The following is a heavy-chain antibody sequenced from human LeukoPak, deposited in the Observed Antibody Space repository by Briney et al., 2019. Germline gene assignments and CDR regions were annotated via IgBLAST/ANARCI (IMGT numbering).Heavy chain of an antibody. V-gene: IGHV3-23*01. CDR1: RFTFNSYA. Sequence: PGGSLRLSCAASRFTFNSYAMSWVRQAPGKGLEWVSVIGGSNGITFYVGSVKGRFTISRDNSKNTLYLQMNSLRVEDTAVYYCAKQPAASAHEAGGSFWYFDLWGRGTLVTVSS. CDR3: AKQPAASAHEAGGSFWYFDL. CDR2: IGGSNGIT. J-gene: IGHJ2*01. D-gene: IGHD2-15*01.